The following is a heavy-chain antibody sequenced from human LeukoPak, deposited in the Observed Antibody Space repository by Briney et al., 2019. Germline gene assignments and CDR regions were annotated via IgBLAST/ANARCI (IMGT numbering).Heavy chain of an antibody. V-gene: IGHV4-59*11. CDR1: GGPISRHY. CDR3: ARDERTTIFGLNPPTFAFDI. CDR2: IFYSGTT. Sequence: SETLSLTCTVSGGPISRHYWSWIRQPPGKGLEWIGYIFYSGTTNYNPSLKSRVTISVDTSKNQFSLELSSVTAADTAVYYCARDERTTIFGLNPPTFAFDIWGQGTMVTVSS. J-gene: IGHJ3*02. D-gene: IGHD3-3*01.